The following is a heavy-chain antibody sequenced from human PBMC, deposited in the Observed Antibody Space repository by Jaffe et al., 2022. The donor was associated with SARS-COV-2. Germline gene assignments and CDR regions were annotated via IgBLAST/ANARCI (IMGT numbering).Heavy chain of an antibody. Sequence: EVQLVESGGGLVKPGGSLRLSCAASGFTFSSYSMNWVRQAPGKGLEWVSSISSSSSYIYYADSVKGRFTISRDNAKNSLYLQMNSLRAEDTAVYYCARPHNSGYDFFDYWGQGTLVTVSS. J-gene: IGHJ4*02. CDR2: ISSSSSYI. CDR1: GFTFSSYS. CDR3: ARPHNSGYDFFDY. V-gene: IGHV3-21*01. D-gene: IGHD5-12*01.